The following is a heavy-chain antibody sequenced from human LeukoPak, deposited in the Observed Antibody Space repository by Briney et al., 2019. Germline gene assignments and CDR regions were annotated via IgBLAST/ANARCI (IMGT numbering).Heavy chain of an antibody. Sequence: SETLSLTCTVSGGSINSYYWSWIRQPPGKGLEWIGYIYYSGTTNYNPSLKSRVTISVDTSKNQSSLKLSSVTAADTAVYYCARNPRSGYFPHYHYYGMDVWGQGTTVTVSS. J-gene: IGHJ6*02. CDR1: GGSINSYY. D-gene: IGHD3-3*01. V-gene: IGHV4-59*01. CDR2: IYYSGTT. CDR3: ARNPRSGYFPHYHYYGMDV.